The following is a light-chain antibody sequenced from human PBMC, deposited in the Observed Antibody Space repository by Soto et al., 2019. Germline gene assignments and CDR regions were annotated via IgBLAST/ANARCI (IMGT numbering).Light chain of an antibody. J-gene: IGKJ1*01. CDR3: QQYYSTPQT. V-gene: IGKV4-1*01. Sequence: IVMPQSPDSLAVSLGERATINCKSSQSVLYSSNNKNYLAWYQQKPGQPPKLLIYWASTRESGVPDRCSGSGSGTDFSLTISSLQAEDVAVYYCQQYYSTPQTFGQGTKVEIK. CDR2: WAS. CDR1: QSVLYSSNNKNY.